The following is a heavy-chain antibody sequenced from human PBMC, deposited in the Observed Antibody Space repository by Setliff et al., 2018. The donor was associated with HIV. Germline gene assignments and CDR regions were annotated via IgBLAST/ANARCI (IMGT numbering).Heavy chain of an antibody. V-gene: IGHV2-26*01. Sequence: ETLSLTCTVSGGSISSHYWSWIRQPPGKALEWLADIYSNDEKSYSTSLKSRLTISKDTSKSQVVLTMTNMDPVDTATYYCAHTTDAYYDILTGYLFDYWGQGTLVTVSS. CDR3: AHTTDAYYDILTGYLFDY. J-gene: IGHJ4*02. CDR2: IYSNDEK. D-gene: IGHD3-9*01. CDR1: GGSISSHYW.